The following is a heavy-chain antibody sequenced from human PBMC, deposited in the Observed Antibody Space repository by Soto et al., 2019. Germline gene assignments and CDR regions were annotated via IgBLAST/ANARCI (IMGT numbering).Heavy chain of an antibody. J-gene: IGHJ4*02. Sequence: QVQLVQSGAEVKKPGASVKVSCKASGYTFTSYGISWVRQAPGQGLEWMGWISAYNGNTNYAQKLQGRVTMTPDTCTRTGYMELRILRPAATGVFCVARRNVVQSAVVDYRGQGTLVTVS. V-gene: IGHV1-18*01. D-gene: IGHD2-2*01. CDR1: GYTFTSYG. CDR3: ARRNVVQSAVVDY. CDR2: ISAYNGNT.